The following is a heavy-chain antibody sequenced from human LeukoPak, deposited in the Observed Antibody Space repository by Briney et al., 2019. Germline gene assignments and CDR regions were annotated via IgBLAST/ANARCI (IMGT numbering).Heavy chain of an antibody. Sequence: SETLSLTCTVSGGSISSSSYYWGWIRQPPGKGLEWIGSIYYSGSTYYNPSLKSRVTISVDTSKNQISLKLSSVTAADTAVYYCARHPDHDYSNDGAFDIWGQGTMVTVSS. CDR3: ARHPDHDYSNDGAFDI. CDR2: IYYSGST. J-gene: IGHJ3*02. D-gene: IGHD4-11*01. CDR1: GGSISSSSYY. V-gene: IGHV4-39*01.